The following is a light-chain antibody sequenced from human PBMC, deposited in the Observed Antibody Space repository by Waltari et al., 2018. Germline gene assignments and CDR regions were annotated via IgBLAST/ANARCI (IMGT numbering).Light chain of an antibody. CDR3: SSYTSSFTHV. CDR1: SSDVGGYNY. Sequence: QSALTQPASVSGSPGQSITISCTGTSSDVGGYNYVSWYQQHPGKAPKLMIYDVNNRPSGVSSHFSGSKSGNTASLTISGLQAEDEADYYCSSYTSSFTHVFGSGTKVTVL. V-gene: IGLV2-14*03. CDR2: DVN. J-gene: IGLJ1*01.